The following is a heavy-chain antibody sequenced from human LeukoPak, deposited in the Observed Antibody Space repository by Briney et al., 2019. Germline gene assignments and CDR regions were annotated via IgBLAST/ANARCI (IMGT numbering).Heavy chain of an antibody. CDR1: GYTFTSYG. J-gene: IGHJ4*02. V-gene: IGHV1-18*01. CDR2: ISAYNGNT. CDR3: ARGRGIVGATEPLGY. Sequence: ASVKVSCKASGYTFTSYGISWVRPAPGQGLEWMGWISAYNGNTNYAQKLQGRVTMTTDTSTSTAYMELRSLRSDDTAVYYCARGRGIVGATEPLGYWGQGTLVTVSS. D-gene: IGHD1-26*01.